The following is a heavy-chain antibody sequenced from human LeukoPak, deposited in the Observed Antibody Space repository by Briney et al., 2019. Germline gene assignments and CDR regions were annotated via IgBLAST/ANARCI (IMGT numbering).Heavy chain of an antibody. J-gene: IGHJ5*02. D-gene: IGHD1-26*01. CDR1: GGSISSGGYY. CDR3: ARDEIGSFGLDP. Sequence: NPSETLSLTCTVSGGSISSGGYYWSWIRQHPGKGLEWIGYIYYSGSTYYNPSLKSRVTIAVDTSKNQFSLKLSSVTAADTAVYYCARDEIGSFGLDPWGQGTLVTVSS. V-gene: IGHV4-31*03. CDR2: IYYSGST.